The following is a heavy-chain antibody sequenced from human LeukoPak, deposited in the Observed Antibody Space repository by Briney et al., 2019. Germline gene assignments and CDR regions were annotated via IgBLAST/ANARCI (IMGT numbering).Heavy chain of an antibody. D-gene: IGHD3-3*01. Sequence: PGGSLGLSCAASGFTFSNGWMSWVRQAPRKGLEWVGQIKTESDGATTDYAAPVKGRFTISRDDSKNTLFLQMNSLKTEDTALYYCTWSGLKIESWGQGTLVTVSS. CDR3: TWSGLKIES. CDR1: GFTFSNGW. CDR2: IKTESDGATT. J-gene: IGHJ4*02. V-gene: IGHV3-15*01.